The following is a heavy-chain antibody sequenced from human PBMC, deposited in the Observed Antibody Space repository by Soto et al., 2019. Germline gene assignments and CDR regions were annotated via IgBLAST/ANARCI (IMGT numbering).Heavy chain of an antibody. CDR1: GFTVSSNY. CDR3: AREGLSTVTTSSTLNGMDV. V-gene: IGHV3-66*01. D-gene: IGHD4-17*01. Sequence: DVQVVESGGGLVQPGGSLRLSCAVSGFTVSSNYMSWVRQAPGKGLEWVSVIYSGGSTYYADSVKGRFTISRDNPKNTLHLQMNRLRAEDTAVYYCAREGLSTVTTSSTLNGMDVWGQGTTVTVSS. CDR2: IYSGGST. J-gene: IGHJ6*02.